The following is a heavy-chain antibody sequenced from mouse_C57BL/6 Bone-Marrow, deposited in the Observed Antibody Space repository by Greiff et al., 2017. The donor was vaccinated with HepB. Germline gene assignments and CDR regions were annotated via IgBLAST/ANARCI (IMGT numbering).Heavy chain of an antibody. J-gene: IGHJ4*01. V-gene: IGHV1-53*01. CDR3: ARAPAYYSNYSYAMDY. CDR2: INPSNGGT. D-gene: IGHD2-5*01. Sequence: QVQLQQPGTELVKPGASVKLSCKASGYTFTSYWMHWVKQRPGQGLEWIGNINPSNGGTNYNEKFKSKATLTVYKSSSTAYMQLSSLTSEDSAVYYCARAPAYYSNYSYAMDYWGQGTSVTVSS. CDR1: GYTFTSYW.